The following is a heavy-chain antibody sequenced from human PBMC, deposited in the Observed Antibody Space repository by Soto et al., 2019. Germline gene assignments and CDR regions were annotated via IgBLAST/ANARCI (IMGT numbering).Heavy chain of an antibody. CDR3: ARISGGQELRAMDV. CDR1: GDSLNGYY. Sequence: PSETLSLTCSVSGDSLNGYYWSWVRQSAGKTLEWLGRLYVTGITNYNPSLKSRVSISVDAPKNQFSLNLRSVTAADTATYFCARISGGQELRAMDVWGQGIKATAS. D-gene: IGHD2-15*01. CDR2: LYVTGIT. V-gene: IGHV4-4*07. J-gene: IGHJ6*01.